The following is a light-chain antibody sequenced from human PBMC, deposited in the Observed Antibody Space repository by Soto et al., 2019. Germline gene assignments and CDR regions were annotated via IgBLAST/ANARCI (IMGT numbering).Light chain of an antibody. CDR1: QSVLDISNNKNY. CDR2: WAS. CDR3: QQYYRTPPT. Sequence: DIVMTQSPDSLAVSLGERATTNCKSSQSVLDISNNKNYLAWYQQKPRQPPKLLIYWASARESGVPDRFSGSGSGTDFTLTISSLQAEDVAVYYCQQYYRTPPTFGQGTKVDIK. V-gene: IGKV4-1*01. J-gene: IGKJ2*01.